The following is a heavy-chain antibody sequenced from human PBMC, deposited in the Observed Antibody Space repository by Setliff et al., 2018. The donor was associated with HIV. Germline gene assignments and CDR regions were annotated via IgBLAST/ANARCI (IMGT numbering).Heavy chain of an antibody. CDR1: GFRISNYA. CDR2: LYSGGGVS. CDR3: ARAAVVGRPLYYFGS. J-gene: IGHJ4*02. V-gene: IGHV3-23*03. Sequence: PGGSLRLSCAVSGFRISNYAMSWVRQAPGKGLEWVSTLYSGGGVSYYGDSVKGRFTISSDDGTVYLQLNSLRAEDTALYYCARAAVVGRPLYYFGSWGQGTLVTVSS. D-gene: IGHD2-15*01.